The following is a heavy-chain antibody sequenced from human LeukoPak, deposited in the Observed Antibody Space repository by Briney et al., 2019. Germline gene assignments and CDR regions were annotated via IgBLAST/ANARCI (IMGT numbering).Heavy chain of an antibody. V-gene: IGHV1-2*02. Sequence: ASVKVSCKASGYTFTGYYMHWVRQAPGQGLEWMGWINPNSGGTNYAQKFQGRVTMTEDTSTDTAYMELSSLRSEDTAVYYCATSRGNYGGNSEVDYWGQGTLVTVSS. J-gene: IGHJ4*02. CDR3: ATSRGNYGGNSEVDY. CDR2: INPNSGGT. D-gene: IGHD4-23*01. CDR1: GYTFTGYY.